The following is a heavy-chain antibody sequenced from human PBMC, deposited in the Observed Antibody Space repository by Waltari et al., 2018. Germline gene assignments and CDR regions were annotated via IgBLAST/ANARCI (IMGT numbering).Heavy chain of an antibody. V-gene: IGHV4-59*01. CDR3: ARSSWTFNAFDI. CDR1: GGSISSYY. Sequence: QVQLQESGPGLVKPSETLSLTCTVSGGSISSYYWSWIRPPPGKGLEWVGYIYYSGSTKYSPSLKSLVTISVDTSKNQFSLKLSSVTAADTAVYYCARSSWTFNAFDIWGQGTMATVSS. CDR2: IYYSGST. D-gene: IGHD6-13*01. J-gene: IGHJ3*02.